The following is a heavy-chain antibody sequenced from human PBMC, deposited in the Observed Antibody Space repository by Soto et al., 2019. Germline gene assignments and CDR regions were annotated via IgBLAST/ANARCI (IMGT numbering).Heavy chain of an antibody. Sequence: QVQLVQSGAEVKKPGASVKVSCKASGYTFTSYAMHWVRQAPGQRLEWMGWINAGNGNTEYSQKFQGRVTITRDTSASTAYMELSSLRSEDTAVYYCASALSRPGIDYWGQGTLVTVSS. V-gene: IGHV1-3*01. CDR1: GYTFTSYA. CDR3: ASALSRPGIDY. J-gene: IGHJ4*02. D-gene: IGHD6-6*01. CDR2: INAGNGNT.